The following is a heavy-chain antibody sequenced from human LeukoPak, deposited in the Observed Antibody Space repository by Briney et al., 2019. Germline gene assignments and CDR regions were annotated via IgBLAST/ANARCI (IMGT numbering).Heavy chain of an antibody. V-gene: IGHV1-46*01. CDR3: ASPRGGITMKEFQH. CDR2: INPSGGST. J-gene: IGHJ1*01. CDR1: GYTFTSYY. Sequence: ASVKVSCKASGYTFTSYYMHWVRQAPGQGLEWMGIINPSGGSTSYAQKFQGRVTITADKSTSTAYMELSSLRSEDTAVYYCASPRGGITMKEFQHWGQGTLVTVSS. D-gene: IGHD3-22*01.